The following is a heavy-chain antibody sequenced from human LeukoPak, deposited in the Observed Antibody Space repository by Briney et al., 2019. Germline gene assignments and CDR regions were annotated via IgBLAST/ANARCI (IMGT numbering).Heavy chain of an antibody. Sequence: VASVKVSCKASGGTFSSYAISWVRQAPGQGLEWMGRIIPILGMANYAQKFQGRVTITADKSTSTAYMELSSLRSEDTAVYYCARDPEYKGDFDYWGQGTLVTVSS. CDR1: GGTFSSYA. CDR3: ARDPEYKGDFDY. CDR2: IIPILGMA. D-gene: IGHD6-6*01. J-gene: IGHJ4*02. V-gene: IGHV1-69*04.